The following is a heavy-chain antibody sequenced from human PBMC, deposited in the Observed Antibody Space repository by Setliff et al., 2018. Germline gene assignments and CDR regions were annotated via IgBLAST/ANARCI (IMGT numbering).Heavy chain of an antibody. Sequence: KPSETLSLTCAVSNFSVNSGYTWGWIRQPPGKGLEWIGIMFDNVGTFYNPSLKSRVTMSVDTSKGELSLKLTFVTAADTAVYYCASQRLARYFDNWGQGTLGTVSA. CDR1: NFSVNSGYT. J-gene: IGHJ4*02. CDR2: MFDNVGT. CDR3: ASQRLARYFDN. D-gene: IGHD2-21*01. V-gene: IGHV4-38-2*01.